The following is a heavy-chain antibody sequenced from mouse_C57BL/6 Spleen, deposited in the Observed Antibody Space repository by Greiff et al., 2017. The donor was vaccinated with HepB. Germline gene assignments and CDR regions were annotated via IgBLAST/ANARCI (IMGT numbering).Heavy chain of an antibody. CDR1: GYAFSSSW. J-gene: IGHJ2*01. Sequence: QVQLQQSGPELVKPGASVKISCKASGYAFSSSWMNWVKQRPGKGLEWIGRIYPGDGDTNYNGKFKGKATLTADKSSSTAYMQLSSLTSEDSAVYFCARCSSDYFDYWGQGTTLTVSS. CDR3: ARCSSDYFDY. V-gene: IGHV1-82*01. CDR2: IYPGDGDT. D-gene: IGHD1-3*01.